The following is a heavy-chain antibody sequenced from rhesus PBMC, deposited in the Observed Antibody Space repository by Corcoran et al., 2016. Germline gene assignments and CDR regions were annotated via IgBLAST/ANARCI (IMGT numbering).Heavy chain of an antibody. CDR1: GGSISRNS. Sequence: LQLQESGPGLVTPSETLSLTCAVSGGSISRNSWTWIRQPPGKGLEWIGRISGDERSNEYNPSLRSRVTISTDTSKTQFSLKVDSVTAADTAVYYCVGLMVAGPVEYWGQGVLVTVSS. J-gene: IGHJ4*01. CDR2: ISGDERSN. D-gene: IGHD6-37*01. CDR3: VGLMVAGPVEY. V-gene: IGHV4-173*01.